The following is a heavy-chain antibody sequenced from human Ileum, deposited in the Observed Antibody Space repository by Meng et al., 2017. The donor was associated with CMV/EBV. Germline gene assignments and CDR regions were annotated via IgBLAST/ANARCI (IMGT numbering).Heavy chain of an antibody. J-gene: IGHJ5*02. CDR2: IRYDGSNK. CDR1: FTFSSYG. CDR3: AYIGYCSSTSCLNWFDP. D-gene: IGHD2-2*01. V-gene: IGHV3-30*02. Sequence: FTFSSYGMHCVRQAPGKGLEWVAFIRYDGSNKYYADSVKGRFTISRDNSKNTLYLQMNSLRAEDTAVYYCAYIGYCSSTSCLNWFDPWGQGTLVTVSS.